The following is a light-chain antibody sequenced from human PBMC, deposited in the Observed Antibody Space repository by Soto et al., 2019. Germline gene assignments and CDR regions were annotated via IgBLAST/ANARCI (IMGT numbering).Light chain of an antibody. CDR3: QQYSNWPPIT. J-gene: IGKJ5*01. CDR1: QSVSSN. CDR2: GAS. V-gene: IGKV3-15*01. Sequence: EIVMTQSPATLSVSPGERATLSCRASQSVSSNLAWYQQKPGQAPRLLIYGASTRATGIPARFSGSGSGTEFTLTISSLQSEEIAVYYCQQYSNWPPITFGQGTRLEIK.